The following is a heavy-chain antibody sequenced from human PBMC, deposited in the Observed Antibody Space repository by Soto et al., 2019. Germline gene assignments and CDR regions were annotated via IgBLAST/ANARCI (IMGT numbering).Heavy chain of an antibody. D-gene: IGHD3-10*01. CDR2: IYHSGST. Sequence: PSETQSLTCAVSGYSSSSGYYWGRIRQPPGKGLEWIGSIYHSGSTYYNPSLKSRVTISVDTSKNQFSLKLSSVTAADTAVYYCARAMVRGVIIPHYWGQGTLVTVSS. CDR1: GYSSSSGYY. CDR3: ARAMVRGVIIPHY. V-gene: IGHV4-38-2*01. J-gene: IGHJ4*02.